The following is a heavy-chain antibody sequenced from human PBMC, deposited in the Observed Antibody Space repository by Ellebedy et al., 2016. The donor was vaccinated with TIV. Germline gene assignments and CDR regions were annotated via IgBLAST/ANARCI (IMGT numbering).Heavy chain of an antibody. J-gene: IGHJ4*02. D-gene: IGHD2-15*01. CDR3: ARRKGYCSAGSCYTIDY. Sequence: AASVKVSCKASGYTFTSYDINWVRQATGQGLEWMGWMNPNSGNTGYAKKFQGRVTMTRNTSISPAYMELSSLRSDDTAVYYCARRKGYCSAGSCYTIDYWGQGTLVTVSS. V-gene: IGHV1-8*01. CDR1: GYTFTSYD. CDR2: MNPNSGNT.